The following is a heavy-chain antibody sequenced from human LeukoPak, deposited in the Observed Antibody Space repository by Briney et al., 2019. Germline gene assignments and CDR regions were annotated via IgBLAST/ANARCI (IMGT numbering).Heavy chain of an antibody. CDR1: GGTFSSYA. V-gene: IGHV1-69*01. J-gene: IGHJ4*02. CDR2: IIPIFGTA. Sequence: SVKVSCKASGGTFSSYAISWVRQAPGQGLEWMGGIIPIFGTANYAQKFQGRVTITADESTSTAYMELSSLRSEDTAVYYCAREVEPGGSSFDYWGQGTLVTVSS. CDR3: AREVEPGGSSFDY. D-gene: IGHD1-26*01.